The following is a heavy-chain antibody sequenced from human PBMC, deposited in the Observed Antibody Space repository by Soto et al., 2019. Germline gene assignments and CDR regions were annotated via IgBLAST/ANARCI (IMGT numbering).Heavy chain of an antibody. CDR3: ARASSISPWFDP. Sequence: AVKVSCKASGGTFSSYAISWVRQAPGQGLEWMGGIIPILGTANYAQKFQGRVTITADEYTSTAYMELSSLRSEDTAVYYCARASSISPWFDPWGQGTLVTVSS. V-gene: IGHV1-69*13. J-gene: IGHJ5*02. CDR2: IIPILGTA. CDR1: GGTFSSYA. D-gene: IGHD6-13*01.